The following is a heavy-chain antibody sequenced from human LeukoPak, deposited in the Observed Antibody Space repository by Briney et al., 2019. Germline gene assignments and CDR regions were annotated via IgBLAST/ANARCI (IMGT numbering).Heavy chain of an antibody. D-gene: IGHD3-3*01. Sequence: GASVKVSCKASGYTFTSYGISWVRQAPGHGLEWMGWISAYNGNTNYAQKLQGRVTMTTDTSTSTAYMELRSLRSDDTAVYYCARDSGVYYDFWSGYYHRTPEDFDYWGQGTLVTVSS. V-gene: IGHV1-18*01. CDR3: ARDSGVYYDFWSGYYHRTPEDFDY. CDR1: GYTFTSYG. J-gene: IGHJ4*02. CDR2: ISAYNGNT.